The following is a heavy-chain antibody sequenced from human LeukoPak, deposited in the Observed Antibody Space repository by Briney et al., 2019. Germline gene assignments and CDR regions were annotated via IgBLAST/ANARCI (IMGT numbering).Heavy chain of an antibody. CDR3: AKARWVSNADAV. Sequence: GGSLSLSCAASGFSLTNYAMSGVRQAPARGPAWVSSQREGGETFYAESVKGRFPLSRDDSRNTVYLQLNMRVEDAAIYYCAKARWVSNADAVWG. J-gene: IGHJ6*01. V-gene: IGHV3-23*01. D-gene: IGHD1-1*01. CDR2: SQREGGET. CDR1: GFSLTNYA.